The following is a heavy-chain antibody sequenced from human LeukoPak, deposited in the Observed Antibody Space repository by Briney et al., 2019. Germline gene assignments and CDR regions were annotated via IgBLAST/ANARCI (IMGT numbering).Heavy chain of an antibody. CDR1: GFTVSSNY. V-gene: IGHV3-66*01. CDR3: ARDFLDWGTRTGAFDI. CDR2: IYSDGTT. Sequence: PGGSLRLSCAASGFTVSSNYMSWVRQAPGKRLEWVSVIYSDGTTYYAASVKGRFTISRDISKNTLYLQMNSLRVEDTAMYYCARDFLDWGTRTGAFDIWGQGTMVTVSS. D-gene: IGHD1-1*01. J-gene: IGHJ3*02.